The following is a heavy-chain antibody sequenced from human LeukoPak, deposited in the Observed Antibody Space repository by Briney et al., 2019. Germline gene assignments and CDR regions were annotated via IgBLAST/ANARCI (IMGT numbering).Heavy chain of an antibody. CDR2: ISGSGAGT. CDR1: GFRFSSYT. CDR3: AKLTDS. V-gene: IGHV3-23*01. Sequence: GGSLRLSCAASGFRFSSYTMSWVRQAQGKGLEWVSDISGSGAGTYYADSAKGRFTISRDNSKNTLYLQMSSLGADDTAVYYYAKLTDSWGQGTLVSVSS. J-gene: IGHJ5*01.